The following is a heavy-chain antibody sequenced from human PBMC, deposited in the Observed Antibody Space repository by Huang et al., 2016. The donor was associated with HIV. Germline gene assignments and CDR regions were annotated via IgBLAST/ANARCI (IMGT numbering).Heavy chain of an antibody. CDR1: GFTFSNYG. J-gene: IGHJ4*02. D-gene: IGHD1-26*01. CDR3: VREKAAVGWELQDY. V-gene: IGHV3-30*19. CDR2: SSNDGANK. Sequence: QVHLVESGGGVVQPGRSLRLSCAASGFTFSNYGMHWVRQAAGKGLELVTVSSNDGANKYYADSVKGRFTISRDKSRDTLYLQMNNLRADDTAVYYCVREKAAVGWELQDYWGQGTLVTVSS.